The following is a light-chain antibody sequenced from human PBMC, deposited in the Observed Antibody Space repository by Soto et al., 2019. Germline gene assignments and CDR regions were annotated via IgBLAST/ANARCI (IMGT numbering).Light chain of an antibody. J-gene: IGKJ1*01. Sequence: DIQMTQSPSSLSASIGDRVTITCRASQSISTYLNWYQHKPGKAPKLLIYAASSLQSGVPSRFSGSGSGTDFTLTISRLQPEDFATYYCQQSYSTPPTFGQGTKVEIK. V-gene: IGKV1-39*01. CDR1: QSISTY. CDR2: AAS. CDR3: QQSYSTPPT.